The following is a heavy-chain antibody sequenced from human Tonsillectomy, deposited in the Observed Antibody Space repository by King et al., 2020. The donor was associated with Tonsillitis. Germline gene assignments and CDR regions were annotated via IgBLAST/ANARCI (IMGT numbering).Heavy chain of an antibody. CDR1: GFTFDFYG. CDR2: TWYDGSNT. CDR3: ARDLCGAGCYKRLGMAV. J-gene: IGHJ6*03. V-gene: IGHV3-33*01. D-gene: IGHD2-21*01. Sequence: VQLVESGGGVVQPGKSLRLSCVTSGFTFDFYGMHWVRQAPGKGLESVALTWYDGSNTYYADSVKGRFTISRDTSKSTMYLQMNSLKVEDTAVYYCARDLCGAGCYKRLGMAVWGKGTTVTV.